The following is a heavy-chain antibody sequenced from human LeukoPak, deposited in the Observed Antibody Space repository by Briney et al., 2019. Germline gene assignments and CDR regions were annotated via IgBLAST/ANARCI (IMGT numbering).Heavy chain of an antibody. CDR2: ISGSGGST. CDR1: GFTFSSYA. J-gene: IGHJ4*02. Sequence: GGSLRLSCAASGFTFSSYAMSWVRQAPGKGLEWVSAISGSGGSTYYADSVKGRFTISRDDSKSTLYLQMNSLRAEDTAVYYCAKDREGGVMITFGGVIAAFDYWGQGTLVTVSS. D-gene: IGHD3-16*02. CDR3: AKDREGGVMITFGGVIAAFDY. V-gene: IGHV3-23*01.